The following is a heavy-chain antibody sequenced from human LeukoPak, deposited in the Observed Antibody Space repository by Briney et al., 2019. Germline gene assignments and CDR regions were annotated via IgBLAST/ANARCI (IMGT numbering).Heavy chain of an antibody. Sequence: ASVKVSCKASGYTFTGYYMHWVRQAPGQGLEWMGWINPNSGGTNYAQKFQGRVTMTRDTSISTAYMELSRLRSDDTAVYYCARVEDDSSGPDYWGQGTLVTVSS. CDR1: GYTFTGYY. J-gene: IGHJ4*02. V-gene: IGHV1-2*02. CDR2: INPNSGGT. D-gene: IGHD3-22*01. CDR3: ARVEDDSSGPDY.